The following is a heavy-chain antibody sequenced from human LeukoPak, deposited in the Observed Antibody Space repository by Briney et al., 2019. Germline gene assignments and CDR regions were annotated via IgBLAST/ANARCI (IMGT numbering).Heavy chain of an antibody. CDR2: IHHSGST. CDR3: ARVGVSGSYPFDY. V-gene: IGHV4-34*01. CDR1: GGSFSGYY. J-gene: IGHJ4*02. D-gene: IGHD1-26*01. Sequence: SETLSLTCAVYGGSFSGYYWSWIRQPPGKGLEWIGEIHHSGSTNYNPSLKSRVTISVDTSKNQFSLKLSSVTAADTAVYYCARVGVSGSYPFDYWGQGTLVTVSS.